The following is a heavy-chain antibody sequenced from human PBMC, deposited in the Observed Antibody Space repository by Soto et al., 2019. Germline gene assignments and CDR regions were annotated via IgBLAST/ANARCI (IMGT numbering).Heavy chain of an antibody. J-gene: IGHJ1*01. V-gene: IGHV3-74*01. CDR3: ARLPNKSPQN. Sequence: EVQLVESGGGLVQRGGSLRLCCAASGFTFSSYWMHWVRQAPGKGLVWVSSISTDASSTSYADPVKGRFTISRDNAKNTLYLQMNSVRAEDTAVYYCARLPNKSPQNWGQGTLVIVSP. CDR2: ISTDASST. CDR1: GFTFSSYW.